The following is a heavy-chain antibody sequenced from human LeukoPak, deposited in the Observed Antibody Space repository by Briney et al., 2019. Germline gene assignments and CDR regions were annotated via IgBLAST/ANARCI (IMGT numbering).Heavy chain of an antibody. CDR1: GYPFSNFA. V-gene: IGHV1-8*03. CDR3: ARGGRTPYMDV. J-gene: IGHJ6*03. CDR2: MNPNSGNT. Sequence: GASVKVSCKASGYPFSNFAISWVRQATGQGLEWMGWMNPNSGNTGCAQKFQGRVTITRNTSISTAYMELSSLRSEDTAVYYCARGGRTPYMDVWGKGTTVTVSS.